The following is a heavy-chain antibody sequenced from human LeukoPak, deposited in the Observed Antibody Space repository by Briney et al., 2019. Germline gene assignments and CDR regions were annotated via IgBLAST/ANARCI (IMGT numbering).Heavy chain of an antibody. V-gene: IGHV1-2*02. CDR2: INPNSGGT. D-gene: IGHD5-18*01. CDR3: ARGGPDSYGFEKRTRNWFDP. Sequence: ASVKVSCKASGYTFTSYGISWVRQAPGQGLEWMGWINPNSGGTNYAQKFQGRVTMTRDTSISTAYMELSRLRSDDTAVYYCARGGPDSYGFEKRTRNWFDPWGQGTLVTVSS. J-gene: IGHJ5*02. CDR1: GYTFTSYG.